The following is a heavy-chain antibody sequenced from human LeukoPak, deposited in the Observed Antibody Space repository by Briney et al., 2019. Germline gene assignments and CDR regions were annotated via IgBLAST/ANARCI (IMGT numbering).Heavy chain of an antibody. J-gene: IGHJ6*02. Sequence: PGGSLRLSCAASGFTFSTYSMNWVRQFPGKGLEWIGEINYSGSTTNYNPSLKSRVTILVDTSKNQLSLSLSSVTVADTAVYYCTRSGLTGMRKYARADYYYYGMDVWGQGTAVTVSS. CDR3: TRSGLTGMRKYARADYYYYGMDV. CDR1: GFTFSTYS. CDR2: INYSGST. V-gene: IGHV4-34*01. D-gene: IGHD1-14*01.